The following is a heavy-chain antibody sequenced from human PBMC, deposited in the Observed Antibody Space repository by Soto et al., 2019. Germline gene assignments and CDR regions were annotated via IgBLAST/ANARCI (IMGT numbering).Heavy chain of an antibody. J-gene: IGHJ4*02. V-gene: IGHV4-61*01. CDR3: ASYSSGWYDVSY. CDR1: GGSVSSGSYY. Sequence: QVQLQESGPGLVKPSETLSLTCTVSGGSVSSGSYYWSWIRQPPGKGLEWIGYIYYSGSTNYNPSLQSRVAISVDTSKNPSSPTLNSVTAADTAVYYCASYSSGWYDVSYWGQGTLVTVSS. D-gene: IGHD6-19*01. CDR2: IYYSGST.